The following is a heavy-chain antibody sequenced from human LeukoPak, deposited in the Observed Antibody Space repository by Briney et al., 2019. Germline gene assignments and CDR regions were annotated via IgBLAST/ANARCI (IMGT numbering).Heavy chain of an antibody. V-gene: IGHV4-34*01. Sequence: SETLSLTCAVYGASFSGYYWSWIRQPPGKGLEWIGEINHSGSTNYNPSLKSRVTISVDTSKNQFSLKLSSVTAADTAVYYCAGLGFGELLYPGWGQGTLVTVSS. D-gene: IGHD3-10*01. CDR3: AGLGFGELLYPG. CDR1: GASFSGYY. J-gene: IGHJ4*02. CDR2: INHSGST.